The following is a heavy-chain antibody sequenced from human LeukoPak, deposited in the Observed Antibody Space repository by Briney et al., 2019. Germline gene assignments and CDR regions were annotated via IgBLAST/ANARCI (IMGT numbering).Heavy chain of an antibody. J-gene: IGHJ6*03. CDR1: GFTFRDYG. D-gene: IGHD3-10*01. Sequence: GGSLRLSCSASGFTFRDYGMTWVRQGPGKGLEWVSTMNWDGGSTGYADSVKGRFTISRDNARNVLYLQMNSLRAEDTALYHCARTWSSRGYRLPHYYYYYYMDVWGKGTTVTVSS. V-gene: IGHV3-20*01. CDR3: ARTWSSRGYRLPHYYYYYYMDV. CDR2: MNWDGGST.